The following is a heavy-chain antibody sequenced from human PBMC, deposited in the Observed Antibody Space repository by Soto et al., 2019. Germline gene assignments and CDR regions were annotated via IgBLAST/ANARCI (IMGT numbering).Heavy chain of an antibody. Sequence: GESLKISCKGSGYSFTSYWIGWVRQMPGKGLEWMGIIYPGDSDTRYSPSFQGQVTISADKSISTAYRQWSTLKPSDTPLYNCARPYSYGRYCYYCMEVWGRGTRVTVSS. D-gene: IGHD5-18*01. CDR3: ARPYSYGRYCYYCMEV. V-gene: IGHV5-51*01. CDR1: GYSFTSYW. J-gene: IGHJ6*01. CDR2: IYPGDSDT.